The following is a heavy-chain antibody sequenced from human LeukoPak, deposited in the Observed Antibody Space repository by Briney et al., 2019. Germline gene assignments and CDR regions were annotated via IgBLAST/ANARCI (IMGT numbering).Heavy chain of an antibody. J-gene: IGHJ5*02. V-gene: IGHV3-30*02. CDR3: AKDPYCSSSSCYTWWFDP. CDR2: IXXXGITK. CDR1: GFTFXXYX. Sequence: GFTFXXYXXXWVRQAXGKGXXXXXFIXXXGITKYYAYSVKGRFTISRDNSKNTLYRQMNSLRAEDTAVYYCAKDPYCSSSSCYTWWFDPWGQGTLVTVSA. D-gene: IGHD2-2*02.